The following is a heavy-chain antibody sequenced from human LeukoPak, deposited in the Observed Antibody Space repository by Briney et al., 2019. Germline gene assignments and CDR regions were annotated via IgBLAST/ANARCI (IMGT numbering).Heavy chain of an antibody. Sequence: GGSLRPSCAASGFTFSSYWMHWVRQAPGKGLVWVSRISGDGNDISYAESMKGRFTISRDNAKNTAYLQMNSLRAEDTAVYYCARAYCSSNSCSGASDIWGQETMVTVSS. V-gene: IGHV3-74*01. CDR2: ISGDGNDI. J-gene: IGHJ3*02. CDR1: GFTFSSYW. CDR3: ARAYCSSNSCSGASDI. D-gene: IGHD2-2*01.